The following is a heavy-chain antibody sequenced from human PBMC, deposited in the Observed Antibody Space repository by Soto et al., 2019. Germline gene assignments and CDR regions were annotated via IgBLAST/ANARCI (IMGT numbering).Heavy chain of an antibody. J-gene: IGHJ5*02. Sequence: EVQLLESGGGLVQPGGSLRLSCAASGFTFRNYAMSWVRQAPGKGLEWVSSIHGGGAGTYYADSVKGRFTVSRDDSKETLDLQMSGQTVDDTAVYYCAKEAVARNGDWDWFDPWGQGTLVTVAS. V-gene: IGHV3-23*01. CDR3: AKEAVARNGDWDWFDP. CDR2: IHGGGAGT. D-gene: IGHD3-10*01. CDR1: GFTFRNYA.